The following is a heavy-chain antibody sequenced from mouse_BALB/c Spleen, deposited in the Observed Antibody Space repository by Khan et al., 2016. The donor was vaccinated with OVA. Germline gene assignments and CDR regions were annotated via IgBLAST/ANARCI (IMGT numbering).Heavy chain of an antibody. CDR3: ARIKKIVGTYFDY. Sequence: QVQLQQSGAELVKAGASVKMSCKASGYTFTSYWMHWVKQRLGQGLEWFAETNPTNGRTYYNEKFKSKATLTVDTSSSTAYMQLSGPNIEDSAVFYGARIKKIVGTYFDYWGQGTTLTVSS. V-gene: IGHV1S81*02. CDR1: GYTFTSYW. J-gene: IGHJ2*01. CDR2: TNPTNGRT. D-gene: IGHD1-1*01.